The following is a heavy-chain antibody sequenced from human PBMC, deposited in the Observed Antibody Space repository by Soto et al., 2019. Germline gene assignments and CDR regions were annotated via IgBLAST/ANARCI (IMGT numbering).Heavy chain of an antibody. V-gene: IGHV4-59*01. CDR1: GGSISSYY. Sequence: QVQLQESGPGLVKPSETLSLTFTVSGGSISSYYWSWIRQPPGKGLEWIGYIYYSGSTNYNPSLKSRVTISVDTSKNQFSLKLSSVTAADTAVYYCAREGYSSSSYAWGAFDIWGQATMVTVSS. CDR3: AREGYSSSSYAWGAFDI. J-gene: IGHJ3*02. D-gene: IGHD6-13*01. CDR2: IYYSGST.